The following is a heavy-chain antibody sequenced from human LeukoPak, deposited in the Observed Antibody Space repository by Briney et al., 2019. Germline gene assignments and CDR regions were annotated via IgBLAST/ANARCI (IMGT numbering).Heavy chain of an antibody. CDR2: IYYSGST. CDR3: ARGPSLYSSSWLGWGTWLDP. J-gene: IGHJ5*02. CDR1: GGSISSYY. Sequence: SETLSLTCTVSGGSISSYYWSWIRQPPGKGLEWIGYIYYSGSTNYNPSLKSRVTISVDTSKNQFTLKLSSVTAADTAVYYCARGPSLYSSSWLGWGTWLDPWGQGTLVTVSS. D-gene: IGHD6-13*01. V-gene: IGHV4-59*01.